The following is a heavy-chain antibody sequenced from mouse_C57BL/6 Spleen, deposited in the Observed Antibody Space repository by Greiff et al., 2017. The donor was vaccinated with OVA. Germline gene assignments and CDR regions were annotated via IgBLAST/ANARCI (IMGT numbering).Heavy chain of an antibody. J-gene: IGHJ1*03. V-gene: IGHV1-69*01. CDR2: IDPSDSYT. CDR1: GYTFTSYW. Sequence: VQLQQPGAELVMPGASVKLSCKASGYTFTSYWMHWVKQRPGQGLEWIGEIDPSDSYTNYNQKFKGKSTLTVDKSSSTAYMQLSSLTSEDSAVYYCARAKSTDWYFDVWGTGTTVTVSS. CDR3: ARAKSTDWYFDV.